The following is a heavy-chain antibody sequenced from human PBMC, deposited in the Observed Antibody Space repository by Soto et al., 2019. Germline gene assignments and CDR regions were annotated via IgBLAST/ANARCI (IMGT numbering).Heavy chain of an antibody. CDR3: AITYYYDSSGPPGLDAFDV. J-gene: IGHJ3*01. CDR1: GFTFTVYD. V-gene: IGHV1-2*02. D-gene: IGHD3-22*01. CDR2: IAPNSGGT. Sequence: ASVKVSCKASGFTFTVYDMHWVRQAPGQGLEWMGWIAPNSGGTNYAQKFQSRVTMTRDTSVSTAFMELSRLRSDDTAVYYCAITYYYDSSGPPGLDAFDVWGHGTVLTVSS.